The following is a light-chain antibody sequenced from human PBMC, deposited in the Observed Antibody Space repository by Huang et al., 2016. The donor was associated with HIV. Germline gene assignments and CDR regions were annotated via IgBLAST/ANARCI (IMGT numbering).Light chain of an antibody. Sequence: DIQMTQSPPSLSASVGDSVTIACRASQNVNTYLNWYQQKPGQAPRLLIFAASRLRSWVPSRFSGSGSGTEFTLTISSLQLEDFATYYCQHRCSTTITFGQGTRLDIK. CDR3: QHRCSTTIT. CDR2: AAS. CDR1: QNVNTY. J-gene: IGKJ5*01. V-gene: IGKV1-39*01.